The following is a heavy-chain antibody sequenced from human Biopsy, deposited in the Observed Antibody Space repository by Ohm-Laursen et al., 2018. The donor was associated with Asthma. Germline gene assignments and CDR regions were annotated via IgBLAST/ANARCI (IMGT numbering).Heavy chain of an antibody. Sequence: SSVKVSCKASGGTFSRYAISWVRQAPGQGLEWMGGIIPVLGTPDHAQMFEGRVTITADESTSTAYMELSSLSSEDTAVYYCAREATSGEVPFGYFYALDVWGEGTTVTVSS. CDR1: GGTFSRYA. CDR3: AREATSGEVPFGYFYALDV. CDR2: IIPVLGTP. D-gene: IGHD2-2*01. V-gene: IGHV1-69*01. J-gene: IGHJ6*04.